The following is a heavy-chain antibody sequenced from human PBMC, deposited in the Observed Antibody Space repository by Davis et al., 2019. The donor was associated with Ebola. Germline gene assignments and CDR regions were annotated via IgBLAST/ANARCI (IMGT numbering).Heavy chain of an antibody. CDR3: ARDPPQSGGYV. D-gene: IGHD5-12*01. CDR2: IIPILGIA. J-gene: IGHJ4*02. V-gene: IGHV1-69*04. CDR1: GGTFSSYT. Sequence: AASVKVSCKASGGTFSSYTISWVRQAPGQGLEWMGRIIPILGIANYAQKFQGRVTITADKSTSTAYMELSSLRSEDTAVYYCARDPPQSGGYVWGQGTLVTVSS.